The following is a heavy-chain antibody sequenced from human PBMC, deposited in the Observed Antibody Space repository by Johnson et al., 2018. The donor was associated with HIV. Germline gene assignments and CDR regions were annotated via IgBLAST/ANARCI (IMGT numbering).Heavy chain of an antibody. CDR1: GFSFDSHA. V-gene: IGHV3-23*01. D-gene: IGHD3-22*01. Sequence: SCAASGFSFDSHAINWVRQAPGKGLQWVSAISYSGSSTYYADSVKGRFTISRDNSRSTVYLHMINLRADDTALYYCAREISRYYYDYAAFDLWGQGTTVTVSS. J-gene: IGHJ3*01. CDR3: AREISRYYYDYAAFDL. CDR2: ISYSGSST.